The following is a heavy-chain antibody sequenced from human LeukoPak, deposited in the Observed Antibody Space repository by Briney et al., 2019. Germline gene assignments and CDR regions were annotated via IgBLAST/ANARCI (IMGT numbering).Heavy chain of an antibody. D-gene: IGHD3-22*01. J-gene: IGHJ4*02. CDR1: GYTFTSYY. CDR2: INPSGGST. CDR3: ARDEEYYYDSSGYSHSDY. Sequence: GASVKVSCKASGYTFTSYYMHWVRQAPGQGLKWMGIINPSGGSTSYAQKFQGRVTMTRDTSTSTVYMELSSLRSEDTAVYYCARDEEYYYDSSGYSHSDYWGQGTLVTVSS. V-gene: IGHV1-46*01.